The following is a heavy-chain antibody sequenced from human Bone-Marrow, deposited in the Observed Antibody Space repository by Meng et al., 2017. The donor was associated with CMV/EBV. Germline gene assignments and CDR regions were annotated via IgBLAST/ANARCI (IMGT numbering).Heavy chain of an antibody. J-gene: IGHJ4*02. Sequence: CKTSGSWFNRFYIVWVRQAPGQGLEWMGHINPKSADTNYAQKFAGRVSMTRDTSIATVYMELSSLRSDDTALYYCTRRPLGSTRPFDYWGQGTLVTVSS. D-gene: IGHD7-27*01. CDR3: TRRPLGSTRPFDY. CDR2: INPKSADT. V-gene: IGHV1-2*06. CDR1: GSWFNRFY.